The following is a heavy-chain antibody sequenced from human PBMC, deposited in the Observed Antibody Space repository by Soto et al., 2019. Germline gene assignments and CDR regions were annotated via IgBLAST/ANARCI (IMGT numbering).Heavy chain of an antibody. D-gene: IGHD3-3*01. V-gene: IGHV3-30*18. Sequence: PGGSLRLSCAASGSSFSNNGMHWVRQAPGKGLEWVAIISYDGSKKYYADSVKGRFTISRDNSKNTLYLQVNSLRVEDTAIYHCAKDRVESGLGEIDYWGQGTLVTVSS. CDR3: AKDRVESGLGEIDY. CDR2: ISYDGSKK. J-gene: IGHJ4*02. CDR1: GSSFSNNG.